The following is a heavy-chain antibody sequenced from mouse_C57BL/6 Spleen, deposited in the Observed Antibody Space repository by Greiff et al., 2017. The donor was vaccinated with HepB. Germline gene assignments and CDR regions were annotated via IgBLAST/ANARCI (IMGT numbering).Heavy chain of an antibody. CDR2: ISSGSSTI. CDR1: AFTFSDYG. CDR3: ARPGRAY. Sequence: EVQLVESGGGLVKPGGSLKLSCAASAFTFSDYGMHWVRQAPEKGLEWVAYISSGSSTIYYADTVKGRFTISSDNAKNTLFLQMTSLRSEDTAMYYCARPGRAYWGQGTLVTGAA. J-gene: IGHJ3*01. V-gene: IGHV5-17*01. D-gene: IGHD3-3*01.